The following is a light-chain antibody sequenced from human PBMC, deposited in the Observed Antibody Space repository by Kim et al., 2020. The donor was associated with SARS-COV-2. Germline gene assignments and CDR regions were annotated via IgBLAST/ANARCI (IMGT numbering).Light chain of an antibody. J-gene: IGLJ1*01. Sequence: GQSITISRSGTSIDVAGYNYVSCYQQHPRKAPKLIIKEASNRPTGVSYRFSGSKSGNAASLSISGLQTEDEDDYYCSSYTSSSTLVFVTGTKVTVL. CDR1: SIDVAGYNY. CDR3: SSYTSSSTLV. V-gene: IGLV2-14*01. CDR2: EAS.